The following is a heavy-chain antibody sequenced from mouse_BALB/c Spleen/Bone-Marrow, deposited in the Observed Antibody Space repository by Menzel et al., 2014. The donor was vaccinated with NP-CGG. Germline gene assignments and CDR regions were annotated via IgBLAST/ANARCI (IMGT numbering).Heavy chain of an antibody. Sequence: EVQLQQSGAELVKPGASVKLSCTASGFNIKDTYMHWVKQRPEQGLEWIGRIDPANGNTKYDPKFQGKAPIKADTSSHTGYLRLSSLASEDTAVYYCASYRYGWYFDVWGAGTTVTVSS. CDR1: GFNIKDTY. J-gene: IGHJ1*01. V-gene: IGHV14-3*02. CDR2: IDPANGNT. D-gene: IGHD2-14*01. CDR3: ASYRYGWYFDV.